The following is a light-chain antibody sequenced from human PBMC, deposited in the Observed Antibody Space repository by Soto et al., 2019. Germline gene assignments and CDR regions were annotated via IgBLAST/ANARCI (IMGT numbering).Light chain of an antibody. CDR3: SSYSTRSSLYV. CDR1: SSDVGGYNS. CDR2: EVS. Sequence: QSALTQPASVSGSPGQSITISCTGTSSDVGGYNSVSWYQHHPGKAPKLMIYEVSNRPSGVSNRFSGSKSCNTASLTISGLQAEDEADYYCSSYSTRSSLYVFGTGTKLTVL. V-gene: IGLV2-14*01. J-gene: IGLJ1*01.